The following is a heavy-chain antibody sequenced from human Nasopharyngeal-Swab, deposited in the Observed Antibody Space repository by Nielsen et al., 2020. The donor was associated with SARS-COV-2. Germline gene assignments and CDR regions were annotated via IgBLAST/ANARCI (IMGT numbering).Heavy chain of an antibody. CDR1: GFTFSSYS. CDR3: ARSGSPSYYYYYGMDV. V-gene: IGHV3-21*01. J-gene: IGHJ6*02. D-gene: IGHD6-25*01. Sequence: GESLKISCAASGFTFSSYSMNWVRQAPGKGLEWVSSISSSSSYIYYADSVKGRFTISRDNAKNSLYLQMNSLRAEDTAAYYCARSGSPSYYYYYGMDVWGQGTTVTVSS. CDR2: ISSSSSYI.